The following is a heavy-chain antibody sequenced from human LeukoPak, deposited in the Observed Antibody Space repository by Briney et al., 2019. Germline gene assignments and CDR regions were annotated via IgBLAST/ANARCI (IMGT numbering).Heavy chain of an antibody. J-gene: IGHJ4*02. CDR2: ISYDGSNK. CDR1: GFTFSSYG. V-gene: IGHV3-30*03. Sequence: GGSLRLSCAASGFTFSSYGMHWVRQAPGKGLEWVAVISYDGSNKYYADSVKGRFTISRDNSKNTLYLQMNSLRAEDTAVYYCAREGLYRDYYDSSGYSTDYWGQGTLVTVSS. CDR3: AREGLYRDYYDSSGYSTDY. D-gene: IGHD3-22*01.